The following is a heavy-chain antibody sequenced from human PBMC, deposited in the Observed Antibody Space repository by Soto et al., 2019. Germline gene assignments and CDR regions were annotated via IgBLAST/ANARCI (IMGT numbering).Heavy chain of an antibody. D-gene: IGHD3-3*01. CDR3: ARDTQRITIFGVVSLGEP. CDR2: ISSSGSTI. J-gene: IGHJ5*02. Sequence: GGSLRLSCAASGFTFSDYYMSWIRQAPGKGLEWVSYISSSGSTIYYADSVKGRFTISRDNAKNSLYLQMNSLRAEDTAVYYCARDTQRITIFGVVSLGEPWGQGTLVTVSS. V-gene: IGHV3-11*01. CDR1: GFTFSDYY.